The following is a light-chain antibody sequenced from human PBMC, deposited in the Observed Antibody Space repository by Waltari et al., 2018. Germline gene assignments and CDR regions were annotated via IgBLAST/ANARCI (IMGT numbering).Light chain of an antibody. CDR2: GAS. Sequence: CRASQSISRYLAGYQQKPCQAPRLLIYGASTRATGIPDRFSGSGSGTDFSLTISGLEPEDSAVYYCQHHFRLPATFGQGTKVEIK. V-gene: IGKV3-20*01. CDR1: QSISRY. J-gene: IGKJ1*01. CDR3: QHHFRLPAT.